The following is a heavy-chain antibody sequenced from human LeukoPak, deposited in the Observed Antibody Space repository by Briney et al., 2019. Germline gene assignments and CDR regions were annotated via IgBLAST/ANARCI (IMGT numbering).Heavy chain of an antibody. CDR1: GYTFTSYG. CDR3: AREAYDFCSGYWPVDY. J-gene: IGHJ4*02. CDR2: ISAYNGNT. Sequence: ASVKVSCKASGYTFTSYGISWVRQAPGQGLEWMGWISAYNGNTNYAQKLQGRVTMTTDTSTSTAYMELRSLRSDDTAVYYCAREAYDFCSGYWPVDYWGQGTLVTVSS. D-gene: IGHD3-3*01. V-gene: IGHV1-18*01.